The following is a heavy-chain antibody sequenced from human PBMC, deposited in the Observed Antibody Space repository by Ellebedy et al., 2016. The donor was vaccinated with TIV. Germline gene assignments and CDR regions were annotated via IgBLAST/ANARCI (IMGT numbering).Heavy chain of an antibody. CDR2: IIPIFGTA. CDR3: ARDGDSSGPRRFYYYAMDV. J-gene: IGHJ6*02. CDR1: GGTFSSYA. V-gene: IGHV1-69*06. D-gene: IGHD3-22*01. Sequence: ASVKVSCKASGGTFSSYAIGWVRQAPGQGLEWMGGIIPIFGTANYAQKFQDRVTITADKSTSTAYMELSSLRSEDTAVYYCARDGDSSGPRRFYYYAMDVWGQGTTVTVSS.